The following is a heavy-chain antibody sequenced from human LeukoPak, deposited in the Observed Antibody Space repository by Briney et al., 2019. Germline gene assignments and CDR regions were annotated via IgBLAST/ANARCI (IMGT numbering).Heavy chain of an antibody. CDR3: AKAPGDCSGGSCYGEYYFDY. CDR1: GFTFSSYA. J-gene: IGHJ4*02. D-gene: IGHD2-15*01. V-gene: IGHV3-23*01. Sequence: GGSLRLSCAASGFTFSSYAMTWVRQAPGKGLEWVSAISGGGDITSYADSVKGRFTISRDNSKNTLYLQMNSLRAEDTAVYSCAKAPGDCSGGSCYGEYYFDYWAQGTLVTVSS. CDR2: ISGGGDIT.